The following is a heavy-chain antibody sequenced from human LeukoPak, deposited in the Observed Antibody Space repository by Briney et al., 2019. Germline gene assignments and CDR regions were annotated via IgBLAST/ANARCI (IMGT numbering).Heavy chain of an antibody. V-gene: IGHV4-61*02. CDR3: ARNDILTGYCFDY. CDR2: IYTSGST. D-gene: IGHD3-9*01. Sequence: PSQTLSLTCTVSGGSISSGSYFWSWIRQPAGKGLEWIGRIYTSGSTNYNPSLKSRVTISVDTSKNQFSLKLSSVTAADTAVYYCARNDILTGYCFDYWGQGTLVTVPS. J-gene: IGHJ4*02. CDR1: GGSISSGSYF.